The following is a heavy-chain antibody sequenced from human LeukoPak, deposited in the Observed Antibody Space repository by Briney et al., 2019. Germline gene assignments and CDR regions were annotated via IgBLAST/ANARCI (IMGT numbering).Heavy chain of an antibody. Sequence: GGSLRLSCAASGFTFSSYAMSWVRQAPGKGLEWVSTFSGSGGNTYYADSVKGRFTISRDNSKNTLYLQMNSLRAEDTAVYYCAKCILTGYYKGYMDVWGKGTTVTISS. CDR1: GFTFSSYA. V-gene: IGHV3-23*01. CDR2: FSGSGGNT. CDR3: AKCILTGYYKGYMDV. D-gene: IGHD3-9*01. J-gene: IGHJ6*03.